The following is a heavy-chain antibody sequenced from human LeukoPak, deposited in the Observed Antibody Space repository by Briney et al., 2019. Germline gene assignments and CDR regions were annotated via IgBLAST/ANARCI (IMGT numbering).Heavy chain of an antibody. CDR1: GGTFSSYA. D-gene: IGHD3-3*01. V-gene: IGHV1-69*05. J-gene: IGHJ6*03. CDR2: IIPIFGTA. Sequence: SVKVSCKAPGGTFSSYAISWVRQAPGQGLEWMGEIIPIFGTANYAQKFQGRVTTTTEKSTSTAYIELRSLRPAETALYYVVTLCGYYTYYYHYMDVWGKGTTVTVSS. CDR3: VTLCGYYTYYYHYMDV.